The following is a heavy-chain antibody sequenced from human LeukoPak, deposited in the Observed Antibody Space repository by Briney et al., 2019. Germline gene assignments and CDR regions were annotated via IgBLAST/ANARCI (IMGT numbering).Heavy chain of an antibody. CDR2: IIPIFGTA. CDR1: GGTFSSYA. J-gene: IGHJ6*03. V-gene: IGHV1-69*06. CDR3: AARRDYYYYYMDV. Sequence: GASVKVSCKASGGTFSSYAISWVRQAPGQGLEWMGGIIPIFGTANYAQKFQGRVTITADKSTSTAYMELSSLRSEDTAVYYCAARRDYYYYYMDVWGKGTTVTVSS.